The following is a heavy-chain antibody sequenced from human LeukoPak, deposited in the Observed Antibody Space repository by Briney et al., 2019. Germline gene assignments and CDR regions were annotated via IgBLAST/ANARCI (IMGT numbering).Heavy chain of an antibody. V-gene: IGHV1-8*01. J-gene: IGHJ4*02. CDR2: MNPNSGNT. CDR1: GYTFTGYD. Sequence: ASVKVSCKASGYTFTGYDINWVRQAAGQGLEWMGWMNPNSGNTGYAQKFQGRVTMTRNTSISTAYMELSSLRSEDTAVYYCARGRVHELLYLCYWGQGTLVTVSS. D-gene: IGHD3-10*01. CDR3: ARGRVHELLYLCY.